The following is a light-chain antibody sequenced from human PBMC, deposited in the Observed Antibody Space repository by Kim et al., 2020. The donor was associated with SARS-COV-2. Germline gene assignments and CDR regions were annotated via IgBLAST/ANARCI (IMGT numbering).Light chain of an antibody. CDR1: TGAVTTGSY. V-gene: IGLV7-43*01. Sequence: QPVVTQEPSLTVSPGGTVTLTCASSTGAVTTGSYANWFQQKPGQAPRALIYSTSYKHSWTPARFSGSLLGGKAALTLSGVQPEDEADYFCLLHYGGGPVFGGGTQLTVL. J-gene: IGLJ2*01. CDR3: LLHYGGGPV. CDR2: STS.